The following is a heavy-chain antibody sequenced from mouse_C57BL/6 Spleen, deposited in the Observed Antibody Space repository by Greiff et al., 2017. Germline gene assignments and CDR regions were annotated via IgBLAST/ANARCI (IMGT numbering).Heavy chain of an antibody. CDR1: GYTFTTYP. CDR3: ARRGSSYWYFDV. V-gene: IGHV1-47*01. CDR2: FHPYNDDT. D-gene: IGHD1-1*01. J-gene: IGHJ1*03. Sequence: VQVVESGAELVKPGASVKMSCKASGYTFTTYPIEWMKQNHGKSLEWIGNFHPYNDDTKYNEKFKGKATLTVEKSSSTVYLELSRLTSDDSAVYYCARRGSSYWYFDVWGTGTTVTVSS.